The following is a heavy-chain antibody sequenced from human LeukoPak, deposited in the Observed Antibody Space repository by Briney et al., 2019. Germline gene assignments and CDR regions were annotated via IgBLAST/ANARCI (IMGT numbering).Heavy chain of an antibody. Sequence: GGSLRLSCAASGFTVSSNYMSWVRQAPGKGLEWVSVIYSGGSTYYADSVKGRFTISRDNSKNTLYLQMNSLRAEDTAVYYCARDGWPRWYNWNDRAFDIWGQGTMVTVSS. J-gene: IGHJ3*02. CDR2: IYSGGST. V-gene: IGHV3-53*01. D-gene: IGHD1-20*01. CDR1: GFTVSSNY. CDR3: ARDGWPRWYNWNDRAFDI.